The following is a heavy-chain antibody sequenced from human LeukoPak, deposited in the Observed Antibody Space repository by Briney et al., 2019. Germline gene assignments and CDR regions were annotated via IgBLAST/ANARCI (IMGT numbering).Heavy chain of an antibody. J-gene: IGHJ4*02. CDR2: IYYSGST. CDR1: GGSISSYY. V-gene: IGHV4-59*01. CDR3: ASSVAGRAAYDY. D-gene: IGHD6-19*01. Sequence: SETLSLTCTVSGGSISSYYWSWIRQPPGKGLEWIGYIYYSGSTNYNPSLKSRVTISVDTSKNQFSLKLSSVTAADTAAYYCASSVAGRAAYDYWGQGTLVTVSS.